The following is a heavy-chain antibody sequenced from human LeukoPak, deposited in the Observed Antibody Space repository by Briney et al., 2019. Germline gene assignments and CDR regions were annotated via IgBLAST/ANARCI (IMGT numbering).Heavy chain of an antibody. Sequence: GGSLRLSCVVSGFYLSGFSMSWVRQALGKGLGWVAIMEEYGSYIFYVDSVKGRFTITRDNAKNSLYLQMNSLIAEDTAVYYCTRDPRRLDYWGQGTLVTVSS. CDR2: MEEYGSYI. CDR3: TRDPRRLDY. V-gene: IGHV3-7*03. CDR1: GFYLSGFS. J-gene: IGHJ4*02.